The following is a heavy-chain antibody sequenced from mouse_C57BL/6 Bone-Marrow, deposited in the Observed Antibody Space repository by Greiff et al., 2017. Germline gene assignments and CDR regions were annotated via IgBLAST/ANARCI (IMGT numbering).Heavy chain of an antibody. V-gene: IGHV14-3*01. D-gene: IGHD1-1*01. CDR2: IDPANGNP. CDR1: GFNIKNTY. Sequence: EVKVVESVAELVRPGASVKLSCTASGFNIKNTYMHWVKQRPEQGLEWIGRIDPANGNPKYAPKVQGKATITADTSSNTSDLQLSSLTSEDTAIYYCARGYGPWCAYWGQGTLVTVSA. CDR3: ARGYGPWCAY. J-gene: IGHJ3*01.